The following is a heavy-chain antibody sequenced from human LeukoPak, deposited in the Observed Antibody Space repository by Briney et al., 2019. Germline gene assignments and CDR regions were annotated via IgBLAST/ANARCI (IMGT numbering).Heavy chain of an antibody. CDR1: GYTFTSYG. J-gene: IGHJ4*02. V-gene: IGHV1-18*04. D-gene: IGHD2-2*01. Sequence: ASVKVSCKASGYTFTSYGISWVRQAPGQGLECMGWISAYNGNTNYAQKLQGRVTMTTDTSTSTAYMELRSLRSDDTAVYYCARSPLPLYIVVVPAATEYYFDYWGQGTLVTVSS. CDR3: ARSPLPLYIVVVPAATEYYFDY. CDR2: ISAYNGNT.